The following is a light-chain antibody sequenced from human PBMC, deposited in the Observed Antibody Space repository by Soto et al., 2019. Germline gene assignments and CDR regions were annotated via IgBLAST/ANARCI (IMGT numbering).Light chain of an antibody. Sequence: DIQMAQSPSSLSASVGDRVTITCRASQTINNYLNWYQQRPGKAPKLLIYAASTLQSGVPSRFSGSGSGTDFTLTISSLQPEDFAVYYCQQYNNWPSYTFGQGTKLEIK. J-gene: IGKJ2*01. CDR3: QQYNNWPSYT. V-gene: IGKV1-39*01. CDR2: AAS. CDR1: QTINNY.